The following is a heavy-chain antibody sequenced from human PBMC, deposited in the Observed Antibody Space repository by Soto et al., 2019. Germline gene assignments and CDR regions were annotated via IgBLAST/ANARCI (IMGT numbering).Heavy chain of an antibody. D-gene: IGHD3-22*01. CDR1: GYTFTSYG. CDR2: ISAYNGNT. V-gene: IGHV1-18*04. CDR3: ARDLFTMIVVVTRGHAFDI. Sequence: ASVKVSCKASGYTFTSYGISWVRQAPGQGLEWMGWISAYNGNTNYAQKLQGRVTMTTDTSTSTAYMELRSLRSDDTAVYYCARDLFTMIVVVTRGHAFDIWGQGTMVTVSS. J-gene: IGHJ3*02.